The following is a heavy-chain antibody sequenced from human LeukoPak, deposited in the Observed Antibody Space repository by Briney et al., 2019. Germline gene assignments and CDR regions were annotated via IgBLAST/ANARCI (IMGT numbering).Heavy chain of an antibody. CDR3: ARAAGGYNYGPFDY. CDR1: GFTFSSYS. CDR2: ISSSSSYI. D-gene: IGHD5-18*01. V-gene: IGHV3-21*01. Sequence: TGGSLRLSCAASGFTFSSYSMNWVRQAPGKGLEWVSSISSSSSYIYYADSVKGRFTISRDNAKNSLYLQMNSLRAEDTAVYYCARAAGGYNYGPFDYWGQGTLVTVSS. J-gene: IGHJ4*02.